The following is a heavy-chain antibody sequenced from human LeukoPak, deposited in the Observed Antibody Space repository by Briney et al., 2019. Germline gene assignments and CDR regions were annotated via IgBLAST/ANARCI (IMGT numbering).Heavy chain of an antibody. CDR2: ISPSGGST. D-gene: IGHD2-15*01. J-gene: IGHJ1*01. V-gene: IGHV1-46*01. Sequence: GASVKVSCKASGYTFTSYYMHWVRQAPGQGLEWMGIISPSGGSTSYAQKFQGRVTMTRDMSTSTVYMELSSLRSEDTAVYYCATPYCSGGSCYSPEYFQHWGQGTLVTVSS. CDR1: GYTFTSYY. CDR3: ATPYCSGGSCYSPEYFQH.